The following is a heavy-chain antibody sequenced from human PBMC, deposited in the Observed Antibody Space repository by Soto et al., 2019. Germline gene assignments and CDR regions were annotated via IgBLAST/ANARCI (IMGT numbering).Heavy chain of an antibody. Sequence: GGSLRLSCAASGFTFSSYEMNWVRQAPGKGLEWVSYISSSGSTIYYADSVKGRFTISRDNAKNSLYLQMNSLRAEDTAVYYCAREAAVTTPDFYYYYYGMDVWGQGTTVTVSS. D-gene: IGHD4-17*01. V-gene: IGHV3-48*03. CDR2: ISSSGSTI. J-gene: IGHJ6*02. CDR3: AREAAVTTPDFYYYYYGMDV. CDR1: GFTFSSYE.